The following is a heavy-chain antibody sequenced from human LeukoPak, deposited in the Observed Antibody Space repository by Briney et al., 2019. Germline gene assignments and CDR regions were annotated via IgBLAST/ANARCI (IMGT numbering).Heavy chain of an antibody. CDR3: ARGQRSGSSYYFDY. CDR2: INHSGST. CDR1: GGSFSGYY. J-gene: IGHJ4*02. D-gene: IGHD6-19*01. V-gene: IGHV4-34*01. Sequence: SETLSLTCAVYGGSFSGYYWSWIRQPPGKGLEWIGEINHSGSTNYNPSLKSRVTISVDTSKNHFSLKLSSVTAADTTVYYCARGQRSGSSYYFDYWGQGTLVTVSS.